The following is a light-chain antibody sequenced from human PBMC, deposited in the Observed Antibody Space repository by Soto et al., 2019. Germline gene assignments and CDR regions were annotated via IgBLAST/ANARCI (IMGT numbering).Light chain of an antibody. Sequence: EIVLTQSPGTLSLSPGERATLTCRASQSVTSNFLAWYQQKPGQAPRLLMYGASSRATGIPDRFSGSGSGTDFTLTISRLEPEDFALYYCHQYGSSPLTFGPGTKVD. CDR2: GAS. J-gene: IGKJ3*01. CDR3: HQYGSSPLT. CDR1: QSVTSNF. V-gene: IGKV3-20*01.